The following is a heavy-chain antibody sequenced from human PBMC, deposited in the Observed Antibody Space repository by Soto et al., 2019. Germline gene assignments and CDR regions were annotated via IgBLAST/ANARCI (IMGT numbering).Heavy chain of an antibody. V-gene: IGHV3-23*01. Sequence: SLRLSCAASGFTFSSYAMSWFRQAPGKGLEWVSAISGSGGSTYYADSVKGRFTISRDNSKNTLYLQMNSLRAEDTAVYYCAKNPYYDFWSGYYNWFDPWGQGTLVTVPQ. D-gene: IGHD3-3*01. CDR2: ISGSGGST. J-gene: IGHJ5*02. CDR1: GFTFSSYA. CDR3: AKNPYYDFWSGYYNWFDP.